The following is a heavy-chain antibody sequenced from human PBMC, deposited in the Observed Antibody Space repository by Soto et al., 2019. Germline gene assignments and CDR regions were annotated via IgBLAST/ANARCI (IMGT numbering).Heavy chain of an antibody. V-gene: IGHV3-30*18. CDR2: ISYDGSNK. CDR1: GFTFSSYG. CDR3: AKDGPFAEYFQH. Sequence: GGSLRLSCAASGFTFSSYGMHWVRQAPGKRLEWVAVISYDGSNKYYADSVKGRFTISRDNSKNTLYLQMNSLRAEDTAVYYCAKDGPFAEYFQHWGQGTLVTVSS. J-gene: IGHJ1*01.